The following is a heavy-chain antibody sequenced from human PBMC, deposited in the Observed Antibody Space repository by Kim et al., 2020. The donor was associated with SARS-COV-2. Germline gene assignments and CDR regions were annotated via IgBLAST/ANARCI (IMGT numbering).Heavy chain of an antibody. CDR1: GGSISSGGYY. J-gene: IGHJ6*03. Sequence: SETLSLTCTVSGGSISSGGYYWSWIRQHPGKGLEWIGYIYYSGSTYYNPSLKSRVTISVDTSKNQFSLKLSSVTAADTAVYYCARGPIVVVPAATYYYYMDVWGKGTTVTVSS. D-gene: IGHD2-2*01. CDR2: IYYSGST. CDR3: ARGPIVVVPAATYYYYMDV. V-gene: IGHV4-31*03.